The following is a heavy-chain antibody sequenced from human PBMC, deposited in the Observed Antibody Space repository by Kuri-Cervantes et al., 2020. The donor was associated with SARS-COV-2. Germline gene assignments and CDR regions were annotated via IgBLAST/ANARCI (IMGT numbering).Heavy chain of an antibody. Sequence: ASVKVSCKASGYTFTSYYMHWVRQAPGQGLEWMGIINPSGGSTSYAQKFQGRVTMTRDTSTSTVYMEPSSLRSEDTAVYYCAREEGTYDFWSGYYKTTFDYWGQGTLVTVSS. CDR1: GYTFTSYY. CDR2: INPSGGST. D-gene: IGHD3-3*01. J-gene: IGHJ4*02. V-gene: IGHV1-46*01. CDR3: AREEGTYDFWSGYYKTTFDY.